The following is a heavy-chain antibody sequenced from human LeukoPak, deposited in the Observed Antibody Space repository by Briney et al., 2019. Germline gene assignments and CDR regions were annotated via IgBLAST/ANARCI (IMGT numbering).Heavy chain of an antibody. V-gene: IGHV4-59*08. Sequence: SETLSLTCTVSGGSISSYYWSWMRQPPGKGLEWIGYIYYGGSTNYNPSLKSRVTISVDTSKNQFSLKLSSVTAADTAVYYCASLDYGDYGWFDPWGQGTLVTVSS. CDR3: ASLDYGDYGWFDP. CDR1: GGSISSYY. D-gene: IGHD4-17*01. CDR2: IYYGGST. J-gene: IGHJ5*02.